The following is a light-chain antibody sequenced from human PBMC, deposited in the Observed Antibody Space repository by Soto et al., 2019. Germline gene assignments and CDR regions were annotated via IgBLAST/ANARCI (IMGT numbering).Light chain of an antibody. J-gene: IGKJ1*01. CDR3: QQSYSTPVT. CDR2: TPS. CDR1: QSITKY. Sequence: DIQMTQSPSSLSASVGDRVTITCRASQSITKYLNWYQQKPGKAPKLLIHTPSSLQSGVPSRFGGDGSGTDFTFTISSLEPADFATYYCQQSYSTPVTFGQGTKV. V-gene: IGKV1-39*01.